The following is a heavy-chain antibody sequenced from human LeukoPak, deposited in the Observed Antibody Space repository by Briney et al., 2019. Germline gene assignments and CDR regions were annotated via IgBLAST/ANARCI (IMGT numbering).Heavy chain of an antibody. CDR2: IYYSGST. D-gene: IGHD1-7*01. CDR1: GGSISSHY. J-gene: IGHJ5*02. Sequence: SGTLSLTCTVSGGSISSHYWSWIRQPPGKGLEWIGYIYYSGSTNYNPSLKSRVTISVDTSKNQFSLKLSSVTAADTAVYYCAIMLRNSGFDPWGQGTLVTVSS. CDR3: AIMLRNSGFDP. V-gene: IGHV4-59*11.